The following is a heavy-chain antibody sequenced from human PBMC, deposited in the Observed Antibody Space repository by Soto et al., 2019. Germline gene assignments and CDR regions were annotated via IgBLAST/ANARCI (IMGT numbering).Heavy chain of an antibody. D-gene: IGHD2-2*01. V-gene: IGHV4-34*01. CDR3: ARGGYCSSNSCSNGGWFDP. CDR2: INHSGST. Sequence: PSETLSLTCAVYGGSFSGYYWSWIRQPPGKGLEWIGEINHSGSTNYNPSLKSRVTISVDTSKNQFSLKLSSVTAADTAVYYCARGGYCSSNSCSNGGWFDPWGQGTLVPVSS. J-gene: IGHJ5*02. CDR1: GGSFSGYY.